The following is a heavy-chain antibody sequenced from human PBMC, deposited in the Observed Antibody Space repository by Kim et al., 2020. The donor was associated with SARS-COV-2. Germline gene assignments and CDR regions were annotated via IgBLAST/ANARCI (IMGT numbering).Heavy chain of an antibody. CDR2: ISYDGSNK. Sequence: GGSLRLSCAASGFTFSSYAMHWVRQAPGKGLEWVAVISYDGSNKYYADSVKGRFTISRDNSKNTLYLQMNSLRAEDTAVYYCARGPRPAASSGWQYWGQGTLVTVSS. CDR3: ARGPRPAASSGWQY. V-gene: IGHV3-30*04. CDR1: GFTFSSYA. D-gene: IGHD6-19*01. J-gene: IGHJ4*02.